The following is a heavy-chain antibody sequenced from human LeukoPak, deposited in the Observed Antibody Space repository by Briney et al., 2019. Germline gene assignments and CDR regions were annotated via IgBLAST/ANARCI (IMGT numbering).Heavy chain of an antibody. CDR1: GGSISSYY. V-gene: IGHV4-4*07. CDR2: IYTSGST. CDR3: ARTFSSYYGSGSYYNRDAFDI. D-gene: IGHD3-10*01. J-gene: IGHJ3*02. Sequence: SETLSLTCTVSGGSISSYYWSWIRQPAGKGLEWIGRIYTSGSTNYSPSLKSRVTMSVDTSKNQFSLKLSSVTAADTAVYYCARTFSSYYGSGSYYNRDAFDIWGQGIMVTVSS.